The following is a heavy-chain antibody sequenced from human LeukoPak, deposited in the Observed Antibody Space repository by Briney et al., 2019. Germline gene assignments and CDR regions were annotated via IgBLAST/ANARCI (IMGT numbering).Heavy chain of an antibody. CDR1: GGSISSYY. CDR3: ARDLAAAAGYWFDP. CDR2: IYYSGST. J-gene: IGHJ5*02. Sequence: SETLSFTCTVSGGSISSYYWSWIRQPPGKGLEWIGYIYYSGSTNYNPSLKSRVTISVDTSKNQFSLKLSSVTAADTAVYYCARDLAAAAGYWFDPWGQGTLVTVSS. D-gene: IGHD6-13*01. V-gene: IGHV4-59*01.